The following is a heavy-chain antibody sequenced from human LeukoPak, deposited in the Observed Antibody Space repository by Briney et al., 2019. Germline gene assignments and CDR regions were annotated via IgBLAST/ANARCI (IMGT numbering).Heavy chain of an antibody. V-gene: IGHV4-34*01. D-gene: IGHD6-19*01. Sequence: SETLSLTCAVSGGSFSGYYWSWIRQPPGKGLEWIGEINHSGSTNYNPSLKSRVTISVDTSKNQFSLKLSSVTAADTAVYYCASVSSGWFQTNDYWGQGTLVTVSS. CDR2: INHSGST. J-gene: IGHJ4*02. CDR3: ASVSSGWFQTNDY. CDR1: GGSFSGYY.